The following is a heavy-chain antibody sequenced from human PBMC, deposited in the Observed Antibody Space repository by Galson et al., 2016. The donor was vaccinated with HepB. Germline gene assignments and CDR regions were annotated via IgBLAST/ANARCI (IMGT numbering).Heavy chain of an antibody. CDR1: GYTFSNYW. V-gene: IGHV5-51*01. D-gene: IGHD3-22*01. CDR2: ISPVDSDV. Sequence: QSGAEVKKPGESLKISCKASGYTFSNYWIGWVRHAPGKGLEWMGVISPVDSDVRYSPSFQGQATISVDKFARTAYLFWSTLRASDTAVYYCVRKGEYYDSSGYHQHYRYFDLWGRGTLVTVSS. CDR3: VRKGEYYDSSGYHQHYRYFDL. J-gene: IGHJ2*01.